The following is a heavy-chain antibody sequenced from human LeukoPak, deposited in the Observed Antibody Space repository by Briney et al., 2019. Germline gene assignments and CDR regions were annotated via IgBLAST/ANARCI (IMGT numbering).Heavy chain of an antibody. J-gene: IGHJ4*02. CDR2: ISYDESNK. CDR1: GFTFSSYA. Sequence: PGGSLRLSCAASGFTFSSYAMRWVRQAPGKGLEWVAVISYDESNKYYADSVKGRFTISRDNSKNTLYLQMNSLRAEDTAVYYCARAPVAGTFDYWGQGTLVTVSS. CDR3: ARAPVAGTFDY. V-gene: IGHV3-30-3*01. D-gene: IGHD6-19*01.